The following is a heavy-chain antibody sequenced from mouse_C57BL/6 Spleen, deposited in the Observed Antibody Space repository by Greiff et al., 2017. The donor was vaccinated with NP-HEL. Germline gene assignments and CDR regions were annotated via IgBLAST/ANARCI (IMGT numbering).Heavy chain of an antibody. J-gene: IGHJ4*01. D-gene: IGHD2-3*01. V-gene: IGHV1-4*01. CDR3: ATGGAEDGYYDAMDY. CDR2: INPSSGYT. Sequence: QVQLKQSGAELARPGASVKMSCKASGYTFTSYTMHWVKQRPGQGLEWIGYINPSSGYTKYNQKFKDKATLTADKSSSTAYMQLSSLTSEDSAVYYCATGGAEDGYYDAMDYWGQGTSVTVSS. CDR1: GYTFTSYT.